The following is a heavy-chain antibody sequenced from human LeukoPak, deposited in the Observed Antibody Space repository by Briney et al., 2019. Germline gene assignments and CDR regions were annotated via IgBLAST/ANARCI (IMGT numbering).Heavy chain of an antibody. CDR1: GFTFTKYD. V-gene: IGHV3-13*01. J-gene: IGHJ4*02. Sequence: PGGSLRLSCAASGFTFTKYDMHWIRQATGGGLEWVSAVGIYGDTYYTGSVKGRFTISRENAKNALYLQIDSLRAEDTAVYYCTRGGIQVSGIDEIDHWGQGTLVTVSS. D-gene: IGHD6-19*01. CDR3: TRGGIQVSGIDEIDH. CDR2: VGIYGDT.